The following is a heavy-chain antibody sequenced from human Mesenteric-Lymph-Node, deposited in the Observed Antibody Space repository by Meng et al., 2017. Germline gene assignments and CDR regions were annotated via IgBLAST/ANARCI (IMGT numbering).Heavy chain of an antibody. CDR2: ISFDASSQ. CDR1: GFTFSSYW. V-gene: IGHV3-30*03. J-gene: IGHJ4*02. CDR3: ARPYTGTWNTLPGDF. D-gene: IGHD1/OR15-1a*01. Sequence: GESLKISCAASGFTFSSYWMSWVRQAPGKGLEWVAVISFDASSQYYADSVKGRFTISRDNSRNTLFLQMNSLRPEDTAMYYCARPYTGTWNTLPGDFWGQGTLVTVSS.